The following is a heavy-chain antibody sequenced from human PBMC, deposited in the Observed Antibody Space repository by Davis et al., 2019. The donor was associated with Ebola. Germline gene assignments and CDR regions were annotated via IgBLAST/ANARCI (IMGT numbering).Heavy chain of an antibody. CDR1: GFTFQIFG. CDR3: ARDTYYYYNTMDV. CDR2: IWDDGSNK. V-gene: IGHV3-33*08. Sequence: PGGSLRLSCASSGFTFQIFGIHWVRQAPGKGLQWVAVIWDDGSNKYYADSVKGRFTISRDNSKNTLYLQMNSLRAEDTAVYYCARDTYYYYNTMDVWGKGTTVTVSS. J-gene: IGHJ6*04.